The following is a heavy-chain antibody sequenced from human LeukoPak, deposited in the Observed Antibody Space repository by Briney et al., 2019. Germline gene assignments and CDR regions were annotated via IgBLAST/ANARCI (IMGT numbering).Heavy chain of an antibody. Sequence: ASVKVSCKASGYTFTSYDINWVRQATGQGLEWMGWMNPNSGNTGYAQKFQGRVTMTRNTSISTAYMELSSLRSEDTAVYYCARSVAVAGTRDYWGQGNLVTVSS. CDR2: MNPNSGNT. CDR1: GYTFTSYD. D-gene: IGHD6-19*01. CDR3: ARSVAVAGTRDY. J-gene: IGHJ4*02. V-gene: IGHV1-8*01.